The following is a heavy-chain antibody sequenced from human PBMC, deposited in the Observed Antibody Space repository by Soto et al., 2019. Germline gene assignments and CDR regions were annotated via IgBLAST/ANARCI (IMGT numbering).Heavy chain of an antibody. J-gene: IGHJ4*02. V-gene: IGHV4-4*02. CDR3: GTMDTVRGAISDY. D-gene: IGHD3-10*01. Sequence: NPSETLSLTCAVSGDSIRSGYWHIWLRQPPGKGLEWIGEISDSGTTNSNPSLKSRLTLSEDKSKNHFSLKLTSVTAADTAVYYCGTMDTVRGAISDYWGLGTLVTVSS. CDR1: GDSIRSGYW. CDR2: ISDSGTT.